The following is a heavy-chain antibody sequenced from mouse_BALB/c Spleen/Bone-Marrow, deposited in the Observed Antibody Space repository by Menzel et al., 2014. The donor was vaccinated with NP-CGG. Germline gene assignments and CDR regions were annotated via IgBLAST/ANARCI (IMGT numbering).Heavy chain of an antibody. V-gene: IGHV3-5*02. CDR1: GISITTGNYR. CDR3: ARDGNYDGYFDY. CDR2: IYYSGTI. J-gene: IGHJ2*01. D-gene: IGHD2-1*01. Sequence: EVKLVESGPGLVKPSQTVSLTCTVTGISITTGNYRWSWIRQFPGNKPEWIGYIYYSGTITYNPSLTSRTTITRDTSKNQFFLEMNSLTAEDTATYYCARDGNYDGYFDYWGQGTTLTVSS.